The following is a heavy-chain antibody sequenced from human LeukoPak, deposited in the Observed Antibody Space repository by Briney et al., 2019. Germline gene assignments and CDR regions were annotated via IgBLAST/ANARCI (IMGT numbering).Heavy chain of an antibody. D-gene: IGHD4-17*01. J-gene: IGHJ5*02. Sequence: VISYDGSNKYYADSVKGRFTISRDNSKNTLYLQMNSLRAEDTAVYYCARDLRVTTSPSVFAWGQGTLVTVSS. CDR2: ISYDGSNK. V-gene: IGHV3-30-3*01. CDR3: ARDLRVTTSPSVFA.